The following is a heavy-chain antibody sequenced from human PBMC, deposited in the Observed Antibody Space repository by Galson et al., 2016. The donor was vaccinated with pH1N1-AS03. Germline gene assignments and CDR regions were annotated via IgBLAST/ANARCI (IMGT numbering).Heavy chain of an antibody. Sequence: PALVKPTQTLTLTCTFSGFSLSTSGVGVGWIRQAPGKALEWLAIIYWNDDIRYGPSLRNRLTITKDTSKSQVVLTMTNMDPVDTATYFCARAYYGDFADWFDPWGQGTLVTVSS. CDR3: ARAYYGDFADWFDP. V-gene: IGHV2-5*01. J-gene: IGHJ5*02. D-gene: IGHD4-17*01. CDR2: IYWNDDI. CDR1: GFSLSTSGVG.